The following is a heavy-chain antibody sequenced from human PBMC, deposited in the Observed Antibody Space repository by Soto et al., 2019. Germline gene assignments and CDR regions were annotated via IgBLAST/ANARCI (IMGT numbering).Heavy chain of an antibody. CDR3: ARALYNWNYYFDY. J-gene: IGHJ4*02. CDR2: IYYSGST. Sequence: PSETLSLTCTVSGGSISSYYWSWIRQPPGKGLEWIGYIYYSGSTNYNPSLKSRVTISVDTSKNQFSLKLSSVTAADTAVYYCARALYNWNYYFDYWGQGTLVTVSS. CDR1: GGSISSYY. V-gene: IGHV4-59*01. D-gene: IGHD1-7*01.